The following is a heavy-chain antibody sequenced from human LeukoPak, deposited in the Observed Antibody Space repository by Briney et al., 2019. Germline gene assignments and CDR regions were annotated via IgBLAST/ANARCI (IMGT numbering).Heavy chain of an antibody. V-gene: IGHV3-11*04. CDR3: ARTDGGIPLYYFDY. J-gene: IGHJ4*02. CDR1: GFTFSDYY. CDR2: ISSSGSTI. Sequence: GGPLRLSCAASGFTFSDYYMSWIRQAPGKGLEWVSYISSSGSTIYYADSVRGRFTISRDNAKNSLYLQMNSLRAEDTAVYYCARTDGGIPLYYFDYWGQGTLVTVSS. D-gene: IGHD3-16*01.